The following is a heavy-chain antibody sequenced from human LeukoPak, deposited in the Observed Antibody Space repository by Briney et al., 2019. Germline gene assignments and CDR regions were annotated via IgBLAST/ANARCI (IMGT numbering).Heavy chain of an antibody. CDR3: ARLQRITMIVVDP. J-gene: IGHJ5*02. CDR1: GSSISSSSYY. Sequence: SETLSLTCTVSGSSISSSSYYWGWIRQPPGKGLEWIGSIYYSGSTYYNPSLKSRVTISVDTSKNQFSLKLSSVTAADTAVYYCARLQRITMIVVDPWGQGTLVTVSS. V-gene: IGHV4-39*01. CDR2: IYYSGST. D-gene: IGHD3-22*01.